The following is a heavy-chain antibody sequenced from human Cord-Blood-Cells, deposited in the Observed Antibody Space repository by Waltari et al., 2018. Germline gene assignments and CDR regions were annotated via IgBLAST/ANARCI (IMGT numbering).Heavy chain of an antibody. CDR1: GFTFSSYE. V-gene: IGHV3-48*03. Sequence: EVQLVESGGGLVQPGGSLRLSCAASGFTFSSYEMNWVRQAPGKGLEWVSYMSSSGSTIYYADSVKGRFTISRDNARNSLYLQMNSLRAEDTAVYYCARVAAAGTEYFQHWGQGTLVTVSS. CDR3: ARVAAAGTEYFQH. CDR2: MSSSGSTI. J-gene: IGHJ1*01. D-gene: IGHD6-13*01.